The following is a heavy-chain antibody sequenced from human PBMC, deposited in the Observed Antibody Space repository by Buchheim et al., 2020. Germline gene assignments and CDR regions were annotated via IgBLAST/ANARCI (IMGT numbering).Heavy chain of an antibody. D-gene: IGHD3-10*01. V-gene: IGHV1-46*01. J-gene: IGHJ6*02. CDR3: ARAGTYYYGSGSLRYYYYYGMDV. CDR1: GYTFTSYY. CDR2: INPSGGST. Sequence: QVQLVQSGAEVKKPGASVKVSCKASGYTFTSYYMHWVRQAPGQGLEWMGIINPSGGSTSYAQKFQGRVTMTRDTSTSTVSMELSSLRSEDTAVYYCARAGTYYYGSGSLRYYYYYGMDVWGQGTT.